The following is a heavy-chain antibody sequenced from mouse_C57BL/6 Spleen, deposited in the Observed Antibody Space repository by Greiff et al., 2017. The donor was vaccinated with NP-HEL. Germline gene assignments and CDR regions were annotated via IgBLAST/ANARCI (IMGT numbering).Heavy chain of an antibody. CDR3: AKIYYDYDGFAY. Sequence: QVQLQQSGPELVKPGASVKISCKASGYAFSSSWMNWVKQRPGKGLEWIGRIYPGDGDTNYNGKFKSKATLTADKSSSTAYMQLSSLTSEDSAVYFCAKIYYDYDGFAYWGQGTLVTVSA. J-gene: IGHJ3*01. V-gene: IGHV1-82*01. CDR2: IYPGDGDT. CDR1: GYAFSSSW. D-gene: IGHD2-4*01.